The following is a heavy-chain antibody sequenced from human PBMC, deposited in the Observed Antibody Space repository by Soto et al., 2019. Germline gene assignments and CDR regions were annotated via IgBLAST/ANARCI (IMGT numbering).Heavy chain of an antibody. V-gene: IGHV3-23*01. D-gene: IGHD4-17*01. CDR2: ISSSGGNT. CDR1: GFTFSNYA. CDR3: AKDQAPGDYFDY. Sequence: GADLRPSCAASGFTFSNYAMRWVRQAPGKGLEWVSGISSSGGNTYYADSVKGRFTISRDNSKNTLYLQMNSLRAEDTAIYFCAKDQAPGDYFDYWGQGTLVTVSS. J-gene: IGHJ4*02.